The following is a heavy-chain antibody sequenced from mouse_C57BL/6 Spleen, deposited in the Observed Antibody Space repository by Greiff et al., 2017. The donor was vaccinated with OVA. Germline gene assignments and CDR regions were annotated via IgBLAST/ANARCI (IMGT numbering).Heavy chain of an antibody. CDR3: ARHEDNGDDGDYAMDY. J-gene: IGHJ4*01. Sequence: QVQLQQSGAELVKPGASVKLSCKASGYTFTEYTIHWVKQRSGQGLEWIGWFYPGSGSIKYNEKFKDKATLTADKSSSTVYMELSRLTSEDSAVYFGARHEDNGDDGDYAMDYWGQGTSVTVSS. V-gene: IGHV1-62-2*01. CDR1: GYTFTEYT. D-gene: IGHD2-3*01. CDR2: FYPGSGSI.